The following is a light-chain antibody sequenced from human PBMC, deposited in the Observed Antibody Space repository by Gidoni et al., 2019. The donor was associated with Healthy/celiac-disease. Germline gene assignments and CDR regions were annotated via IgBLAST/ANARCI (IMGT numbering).Light chain of an antibody. J-gene: IGLJ2*01. CDR3: SSYAGSNNVV. Sequence: QSALTQPPSASGSPGQSVTIPCTGTSSDVGGYNYVSWYQQHPGKAPKLLIYEVSTRPSGVPDRFSGSKSGNTASLTVSGLQAEDEADYYCSSYAGSNNVVFGGGTKLTVL. CDR1: SSDVGGYNY. V-gene: IGLV2-8*01. CDR2: EVS.